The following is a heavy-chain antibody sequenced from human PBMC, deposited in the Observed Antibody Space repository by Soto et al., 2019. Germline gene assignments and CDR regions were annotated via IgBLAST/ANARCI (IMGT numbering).Heavy chain of an antibody. CDR1: GGSISSSSYY. J-gene: IGHJ6*02. D-gene: IGHD5-18*01. CDR3: AREGYSYGSYYYYGMAV. CDR2: IYYSGST. Sequence: PSETLSLTCTVSGGSISSSSYYWGWIRQPPGKGLEWIGSIYYSGSTYYNPSLKSRVTISVDTSKYQFSLKLSSVTAADTAVYYCAREGYSYGSYYYYGMAVWGQGTTVTVSS. V-gene: IGHV4-39*02.